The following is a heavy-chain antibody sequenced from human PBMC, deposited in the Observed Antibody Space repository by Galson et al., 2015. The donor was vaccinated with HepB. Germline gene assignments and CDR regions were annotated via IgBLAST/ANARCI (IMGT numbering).Heavy chain of an antibody. V-gene: IGHV4-59*01. CDR3: ATLRYGDIYNWFDP. J-gene: IGHJ5*02. D-gene: IGHD4-17*01. Sequence: SEPLSLTCTVSGGSISSSYWSWIRQPPGKGLEWIVYIYYSGSTNYNPSLKSRVTISVDTSKNQFSLKLSSVTAADTAVYYCATLRYGDIYNWFDPWGQGTLVTVSS. CDR2: IYYSGST. CDR1: GGSISSSY.